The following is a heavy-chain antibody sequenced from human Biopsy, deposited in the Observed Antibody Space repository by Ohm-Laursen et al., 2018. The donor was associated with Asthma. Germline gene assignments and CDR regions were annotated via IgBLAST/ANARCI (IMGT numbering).Heavy chain of an antibody. J-gene: IGHJ5*02. Sequence: SLRLSCAASGFTFGDYWMSWVRQVPGKGLEWVANIKHDGSEKNHVGSVKGRFTISRDNAKNSLYLQMDSLRAEDTAVYFCARKTYYYSATYGWFDAWGQGTLVTVSS. V-gene: IGHV3-7*03. CDR3: ARKTYYYSATYGWFDA. CDR1: GFTFGDYW. CDR2: IKHDGSEK. D-gene: IGHD4/OR15-4a*01.